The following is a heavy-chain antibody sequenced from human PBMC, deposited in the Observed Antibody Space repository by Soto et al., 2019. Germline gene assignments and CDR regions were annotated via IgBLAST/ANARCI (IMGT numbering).Heavy chain of an antibody. Sequence: PGGSLRLSCAASGFTFSSYGMHWVRQAPGKGLEWVAVISYDGSNKYYADSVKGRFTISRDNSKNTLYLQMNSLRAEDTAVYYCAKDGFAYWGQGTLVTVSS. J-gene: IGHJ4*02. CDR3: AKDGFAY. CDR1: GFTFSSYG. CDR2: ISYDGSNK. V-gene: IGHV3-30*18.